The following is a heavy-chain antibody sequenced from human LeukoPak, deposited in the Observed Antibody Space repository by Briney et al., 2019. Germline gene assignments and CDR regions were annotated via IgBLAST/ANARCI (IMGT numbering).Heavy chain of an antibody. Sequence: PGGSLRLSCAASGFTFSSDAMRWVRQAPGKGLEWVSAISSSGGSTYYADSVRGRFTISRDNSKNTLYLQMNSLRAEDTAVYYCAKSRLSGINDAFDIWGQGTMVTVSS. J-gene: IGHJ3*02. CDR2: ISSSGGST. V-gene: IGHV3-23*01. D-gene: IGHD3-3*01. CDR3: AKSRLSGINDAFDI. CDR1: GFTFSSDA.